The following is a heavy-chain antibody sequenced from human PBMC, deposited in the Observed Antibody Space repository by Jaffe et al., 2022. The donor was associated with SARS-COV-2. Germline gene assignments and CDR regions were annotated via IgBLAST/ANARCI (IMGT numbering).Heavy chain of an antibody. D-gene: IGHD4-17*01. Sequence: EVQLVDSGGGLVKPGGSLRLSCAASGFTFRNAWMSWVRQAPGKGLEWVGRIKSKADGGTTDYAAPVKGRFTVSRDDSKDILYLQMNSLKSEDTAVYYCTTASFGDNYSFDHWGQGTPVSVSS. CDR3: TTASFGDNYSFDH. CDR2: IKSKADGGTT. CDR1: GFTFRNAW. J-gene: IGHJ4*02. V-gene: IGHV3-15*01.